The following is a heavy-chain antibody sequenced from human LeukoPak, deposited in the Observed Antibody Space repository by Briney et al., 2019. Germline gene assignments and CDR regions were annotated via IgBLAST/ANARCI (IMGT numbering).Heavy chain of an antibody. CDR2: INAGNGNT. D-gene: IGHD3-9*01. J-gene: IGHJ4*02. CDR3: ARSPLRYFDWVFDY. Sequence: ASVKVSCKASGYTFTSYAMHWVRQAPGQRLEWMGWINAGNGNTKYSQKFQGRVTITRDTSASTAYMELSSLRSEDTAVYYCARSPLRYFDWVFDYWGQGTLVTVPS. V-gene: IGHV1-3*01. CDR1: GYTFTSYA.